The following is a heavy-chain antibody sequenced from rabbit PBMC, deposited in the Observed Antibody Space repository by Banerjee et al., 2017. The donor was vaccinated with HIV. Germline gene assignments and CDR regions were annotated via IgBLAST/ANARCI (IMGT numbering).Heavy chain of an antibody. V-gene: IGHV1S7*01. CDR1: GFDFSIYY. CDR3: ARSYYTAGGAGYPYAL. J-gene: IGHJ4*01. D-gene: IGHD6-1*01. CDR2: IYAGKGDT. Sequence: QLKETGGGLVQPGESLKLSCKASGFDFSIYYMTWVRQAPGEGLEWIGTIYAGKGDTDYASWVNGRFTISSDNAQNTVDLQLNSLTAADTATYFCARSYYTAGGAGYPYALWGQGTLVTVS.